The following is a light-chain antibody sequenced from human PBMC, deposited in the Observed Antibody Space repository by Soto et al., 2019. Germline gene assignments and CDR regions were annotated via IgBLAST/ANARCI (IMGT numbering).Light chain of an antibody. CDR3: CSYTGDTTWV. CDR2: EGT. J-gene: IGLJ3*02. V-gene: IGLV2-23*01. CDR1: SRDVGSFNL. Sequence: QSALTQPASVSGSPGQSITISCTGTSRDVGSFNLVSWYQQHPGQAPKLMIYEGTKRPSGVSNRFSGSKSANTASLTISGLQPEDEADYFCCSYTGDTTWVFGGGTKLTVL.